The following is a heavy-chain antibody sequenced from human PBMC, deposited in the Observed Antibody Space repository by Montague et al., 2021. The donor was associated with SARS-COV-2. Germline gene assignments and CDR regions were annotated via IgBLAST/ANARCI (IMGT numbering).Heavy chain of an antibody. Sequence: SETLSLTCSVYGDSFSSYSWIWVRQPPGQGLEWIGEINNNGSTSYNPPLKRRVTMSIDSSKNKDSLKLSSMTAADTAVYYCATRTTRWFGEVWGQGTLVTVSS. CDR3: ATRTTRWFGEV. CDR2: INNNGST. V-gene: IGHV4-34*01. CDR1: GDSFSSYS. J-gene: IGHJ4*02. D-gene: IGHD3-10*01.